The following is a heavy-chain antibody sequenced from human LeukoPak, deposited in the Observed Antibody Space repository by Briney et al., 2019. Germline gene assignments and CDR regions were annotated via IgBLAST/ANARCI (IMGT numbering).Heavy chain of an antibody. CDR2: INHSGST. CDR1: GGSFSGYY. D-gene: IGHD5-12*01. CDR3: ARGPLYSGYDYGFDY. V-gene: IGHV4-34*01. J-gene: IGHJ4*02. Sequence: SQTLSLTCAVYGGSFSGYYWSWIRQPPGKGLEGIGEINHSGSTNYNPSLKSRVTISVDTSKNQFSLKLSSVTAADTAVYYCARGPLYSGYDYGFDYWGQGTLVTVSS.